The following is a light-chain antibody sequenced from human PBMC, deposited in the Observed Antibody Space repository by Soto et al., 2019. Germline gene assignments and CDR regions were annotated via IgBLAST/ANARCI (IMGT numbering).Light chain of an antibody. CDR2: GAS. CDR1: QSVHSR. J-gene: IGKJ1*01. Sequence: EIVLTQSPATLSASPGERATLSCRASQSVHSRLAWYQQKPGQAPRLLIYGASSRATGIPDRFSGSGSGTDFTLTISRLEPEDFAVYYCQQYAGSRTFGQGTKVDIK. V-gene: IGKV3-20*01. CDR3: QQYAGSRT.